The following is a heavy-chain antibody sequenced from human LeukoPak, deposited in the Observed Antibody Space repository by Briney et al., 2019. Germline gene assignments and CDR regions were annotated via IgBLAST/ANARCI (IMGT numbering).Heavy chain of an antibody. CDR3: AKHIVVVPAAILAPLDY. CDR2: ISGSGGST. J-gene: IGHJ4*02. CDR1: GLTFSSYA. Sequence: GGSLRLSCAASGLTFSSYAMSWVRQAPGKGLEWVSAISGSGGSTYYADSVKGRFTISRDNSKNTLYLQMNSLRAEDTAVYYCAKHIVVVPAAILAPLDYWGQGTLVTVSS. D-gene: IGHD2-2*02. V-gene: IGHV3-23*01.